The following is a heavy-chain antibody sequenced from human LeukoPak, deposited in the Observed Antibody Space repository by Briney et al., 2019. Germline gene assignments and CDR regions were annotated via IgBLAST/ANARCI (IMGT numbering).Heavy chain of an antibody. CDR1: GGTFSSYA. CDR3: ARGEQQLNAGGACFDY. CDR2: IIPIFGTA. V-gene: IGHV1-69*13. D-gene: IGHD6-13*01. Sequence: GASVKVSCKASGGTFSSYAISWVRQAPGQGLEWTGGIIPIFGTANYAQKFQGRITITADESTSTAYMELSSLRSEDTAVYYCARGEQQLNAGGACFDYWGQGTLVTVSS. J-gene: IGHJ4*02.